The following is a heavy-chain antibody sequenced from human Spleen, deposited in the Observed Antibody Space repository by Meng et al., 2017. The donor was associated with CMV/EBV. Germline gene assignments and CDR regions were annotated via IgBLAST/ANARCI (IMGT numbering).Heavy chain of an antibody. CDR3: ARGCKRGGCLIGSGT. D-gene: IGHD3-10*01. Sequence: SVKVSCKASGGTFSSYAISWVRQAPGQGLEWMGGIIPIFGTANYAQKFQGRVTITTDESTSTAYMELSSLRSEDTAVYYCARGCKRGGCLIGSGTWGQGTLVTVSS. J-gene: IGHJ5*02. V-gene: IGHV1-69*05. CDR1: GGTFSSYA. CDR2: IIPIFGTA.